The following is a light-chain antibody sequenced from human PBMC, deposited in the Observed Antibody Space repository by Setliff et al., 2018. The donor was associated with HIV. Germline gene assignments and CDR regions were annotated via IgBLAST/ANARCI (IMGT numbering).Light chain of an antibody. V-gene: IGLV1-40*01. CDR3: SSYTSSSTYVI. CDR1: SSNIGAGYD. Sequence: QSVLTQPPSVSGAPGQRVTISCTGSSSNIGAGYDVHWYQQLPGTAPKLLIYSNSNRPSGVPDRFSGSKSGNTASLTISGLRAEDEAVYYCSSYTSSSTYVIFGGGTKVTVL. CDR2: SNS. J-gene: IGLJ2*01.